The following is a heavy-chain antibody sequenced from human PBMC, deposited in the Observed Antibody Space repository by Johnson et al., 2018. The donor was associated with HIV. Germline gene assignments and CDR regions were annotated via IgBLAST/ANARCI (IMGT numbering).Heavy chain of an antibody. CDR2: ISYDGSNK. D-gene: IGHD6-19*01. J-gene: IGHJ3*02. Sequence: QLVESGGGVVQPWRSLRLSCAASGFTFSSYAMHWVRQAPGKGLEWVAVISYDGSNKYYADSVKGRFTISRDNSKNTLYLQMNSLRAEDTAVYYCAREGEWLVPSLDIWGQGTMVTVSS. V-gene: IGHV3-30*04. CDR3: AREGEWLVPSLDI. CDR1: GFTFSSYA.